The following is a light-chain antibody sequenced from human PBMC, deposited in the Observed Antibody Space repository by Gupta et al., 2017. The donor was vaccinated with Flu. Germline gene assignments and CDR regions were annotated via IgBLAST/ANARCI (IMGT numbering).Light chain of an antibody. CDR2: AAS. Sequence: DIQITQSPSSLSASVGDSVTITCRASQSISSDLNWDQQKPGKAPKLLIYAASSLQSGVPSRFSGSGSGTDFTLTISSLQPEDFATYYCQQSYSTPRTFGQGTKVEIK. V-gene: IGKV1-39*01. CDR3: QQSYSTPRT. J-gene: IGKJ1*01. CDR1: QSISSD.